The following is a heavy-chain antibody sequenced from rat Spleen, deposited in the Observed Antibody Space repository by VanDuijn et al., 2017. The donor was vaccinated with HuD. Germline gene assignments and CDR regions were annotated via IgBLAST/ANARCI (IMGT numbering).Heavy chain of an antibody. CDR2: ITNTGGSS. CDR1: GFTLKNYW. J-gene: IGHJ2*01. V-gene: IGHV5-31*01. Sequence: EVQLVESGGGQVQPGRSLKLSCVASGFTLKNYWMTWIRQAPGKGLEWVASITNTGGSSYYPDSVKGRFTISRDNAKSTLYLQMNKLGSEDTATYFCTTVDRYWGQGVMVTVSS. CDR3: TTVDRY.